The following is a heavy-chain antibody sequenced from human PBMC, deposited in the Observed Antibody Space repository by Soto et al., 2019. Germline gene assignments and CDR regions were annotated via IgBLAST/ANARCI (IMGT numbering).Heavy chain of an antibody. D-gene: IGHD5-18*01. CDR3: ARDGYSYGYGYYYYGMDV. CDR2: ISSSSSYI. CDR1: GFTFSSYS. Sequence: LRLSCAASGFTFSSYSMNWVRQAPGKGLEWVSSISSSSSYIYYADSVKGRFTISRDNAKNSLYLQMNSLRAEDTAVYYCARDGYSYGYGYYYYGMDVWGQGTTVTVSS. V-gene: IGHV3-21*01. J-gene: IGHJ6*02.